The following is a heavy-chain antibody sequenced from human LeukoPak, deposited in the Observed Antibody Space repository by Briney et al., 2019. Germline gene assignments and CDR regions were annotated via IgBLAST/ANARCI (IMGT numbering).Heavy chain of an antibody. J-gene: IGHJ4*02. D-gene: IGHD5-12*01. CDR2: ISSSSSYT. Sequence: GGSLRLSCAASGFTFSDYYMSWIRQAPGKGLEWVSYISSSSSYTNYADSVKGRFTISRDNAKNSLYLQMNSLRAEDTAVYYCARYSARATTYCFDYWGQGTLVTVSS. CDR3: ARYSARATTYCFDY. V-gene: IGHV3-11*06. CDR1: GFTFSDYY.